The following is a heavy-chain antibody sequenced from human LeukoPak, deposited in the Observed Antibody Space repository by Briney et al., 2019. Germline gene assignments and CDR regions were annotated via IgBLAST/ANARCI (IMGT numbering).Heavy chain of an antibody. J-gene: IGHJ6*02. V-gene: IGHV4-39*01. Sequence: PSETLSLTCAVYGVSFSGYYWGWIRQPPGKGLEWIGSIYYSGSTYYNPSLKSRVTISVDTSKNQFSLKLSSVTAADTAVYYCARMSGSGYHKINDYYGMDVWGQGTTVTVSS. CDR2: IYYSGST. CDR1: GVSFSGYY. D-gene: IGHD3-3*01. CDR3: ARMSGSGYHKINDYYGMDV.